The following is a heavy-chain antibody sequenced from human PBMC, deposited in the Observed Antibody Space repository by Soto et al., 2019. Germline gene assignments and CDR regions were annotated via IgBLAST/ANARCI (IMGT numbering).Heavy chain of an antibody. J-gene: IGHJ4*02. CDR1: GYSFTSYW. V-gene: IGHV5-10-1*01. D-gene: IGHD2-2*01. CDR3: ARHKLSAIVVVPAAIDY. Sequence: GESLKISCKGSGYSFTSYWISWVRQMPGKGLEWMGRIDPSDSYTNYSPSFQGHVTISADKSISTAYLQWSSLKASDTAMYYCARHKLSAIVVVPAAIDYWGQGTLVTVSS. CDR2: IDPSDSYT.